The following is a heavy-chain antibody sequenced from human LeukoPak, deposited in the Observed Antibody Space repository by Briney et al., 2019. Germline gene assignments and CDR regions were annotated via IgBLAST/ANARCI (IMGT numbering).Heavy chain of an antibody. D-gene: IGHD2-15*01. Sequence: ASVKVSFKASGYTFIKYAMQWVGQAPGQRGEGMGWINAGNGETKYAQKFQGRVTITRDTSASTAYIDLSSLRSEDTAVYYCAIHCTGGSCSRSYYFDYWGQGTLVTVSS. V-gene: IGHV1-3*01. CDR3: AIHCTGGSCSRSYYFDY. CDR1: GYTFIKYA. CDR2: INAGNGET. J-gene: IGHJ4*02.